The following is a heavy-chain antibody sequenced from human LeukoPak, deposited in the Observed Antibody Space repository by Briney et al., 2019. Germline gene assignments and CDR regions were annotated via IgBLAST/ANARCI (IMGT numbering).Heavy chain of an antibody. CDR3: ARNGDSSGYCYPIWFDP. CDR1: GGSISSYY. Sequence: SETLSLTCTVSGGSISSYYWSWIRQPAGKGLEWIGRIYTSGSTNHNPSLKSRVTMSVDTSKNQFSLKLSSVTAADTAVYYCARNGDSSGYCYPIWFDPWGQGTLVTVSS. CDR2: IYTSGST. D-gene: IGHD3-22*01. J-gene: IGHJ5*02. V-gene: IGHV4-4*07.